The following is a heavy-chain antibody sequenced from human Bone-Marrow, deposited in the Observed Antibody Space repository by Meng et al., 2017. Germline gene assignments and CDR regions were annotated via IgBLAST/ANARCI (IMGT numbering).Heavy chain of an antibody. CDR2: IYSGGST. CDR1: GFTVSSNY. J-gene: IGHJ4*02. V-gene: IGHV3-53*01. D-gene: IGHD3/OR15-3a*01. CDR3: ARGHRTGYPYFDY. Sequence: GESLKISCAASGFTVSSNYMSWVRQAPGKGLEWVSVIYSGGSTYYADSVKGRFTISRDNSKNTLYLQKNSLRAEDTAVYYCARGHRTGYPYFDYWGQGTLVTVSS.